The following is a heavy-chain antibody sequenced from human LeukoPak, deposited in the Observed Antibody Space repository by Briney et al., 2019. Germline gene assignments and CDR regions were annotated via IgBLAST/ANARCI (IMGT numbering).Heavy chain of an antibody. CDR1: GFTFSSYA. V-gene: IGHV3-23*01. Sequence: SGGSLRLSCAASGFTFSSYAMSWVRQAPGKGLEWVSAISGSGGSTYYADSVKGRFTISRDNSKNTLYLQMNSLRAEDTGVYYCAKDRHDYGDYLGGVGFDYWGQGTLVTVSS. D-gene: IGHD4-17*01. J-gene: IGHJ4*02. CDR3: AKDRHDYGDYLGGVGFDY. CDR2: ISGSGGST.